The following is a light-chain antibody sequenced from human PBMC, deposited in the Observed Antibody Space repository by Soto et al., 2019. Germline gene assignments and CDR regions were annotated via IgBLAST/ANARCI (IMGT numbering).Light chain of an antibody. CDR3: QQYNNWPPLYT. V-gene: IGKV3-15*01. CDR2: GAS. J-gene: IGKJ2*01. Sequence: EIVMTQSPATLSVSPGERATLSCRASQSVSSNLAWYQQKPGQAPRLLIYGASTRATGIPARFSGSGSGTELTLTISILQSEDFAVYYCQQYNNWPPLYTFGQGTKLEIK. CDR1: QSVSSN.